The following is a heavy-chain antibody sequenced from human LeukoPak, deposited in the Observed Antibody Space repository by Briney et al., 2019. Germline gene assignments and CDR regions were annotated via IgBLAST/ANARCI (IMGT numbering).Heavy chain of an antibody. Sequence: GGSLRLSCAASGFTFSTYAMHWVRQAPGEGLEWVALLWSDGSSTFYVDSVRGRFTISRDNSKNTLSLQMDSLRAEDTAVYFCARDRGYCASGACYLFDYWGQGTLVSVSS. V-gene: IGHV3-33*01. D-gene: IGHD2-8*01. CDR2: LWSDGSST. CDR3: ARDRGYCASGACYLFDY. J-gene: IGHJ4*02. CDR1: GFTFSTYA.